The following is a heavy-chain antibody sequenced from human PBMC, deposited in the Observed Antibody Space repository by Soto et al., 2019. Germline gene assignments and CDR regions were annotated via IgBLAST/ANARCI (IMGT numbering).Heavy chain of an antibody. Sequence: GESLKISCKASGYIFISYGISWVRQAPGQGLEWMGWISAHNGNTNYAQTLQGRVTMTTDTSTSTAYMEVRSLRSDDTAVYYCARQDWNYNWFDPWGQGTLVTVSS. CDR1: GYIFISYG. J-gene: IGHJ5*02. D-gene: IGHD1-7*01. CDR3: ARQDWNYNWFDP. CDR2: ISAHNGNT. V-gene: IGHV1-18*01.